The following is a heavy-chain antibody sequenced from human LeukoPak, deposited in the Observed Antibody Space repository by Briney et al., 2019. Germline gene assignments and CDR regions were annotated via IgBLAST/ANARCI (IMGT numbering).Heavy chain of an antibody. Sequence: GGSLRLSCAASGFTVSDNYMSWVRQAPGKGLEWVSVIYSDGSTYYADSVKGRFTISRDNSKNTVYLQMNSLRAEDTAVYYCARDPGYDYGYDYWGQGTLVTVSS. CDR3: ARDPGYDYGYDY. D-gene: IGHD5-18*01. CDR1: GFTVSDNY. V-gene: IGHV3-66*01. J-gene: IGHJ4*02. CDR2: IYSDGST.